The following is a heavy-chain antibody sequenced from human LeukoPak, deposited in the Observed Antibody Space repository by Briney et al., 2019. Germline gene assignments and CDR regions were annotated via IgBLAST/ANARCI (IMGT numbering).Heavy chain of an antibody. D-gene: IGHD1-26*01. CDR1: GYTFTGYY. CDR2: INPDSGGT. J-gene: IGHJ4*02. V-gene: IGHV1-2*02. CDR3: CRGSYYDY. Sequence: ASVKVSCKASGYTFTGYYIHWVRQAPGQGLEWMGWINPDSGGTNYQGRVTMTTDTSTSTGYMELRSLRSDDTAVYYCCRGSYYDYWGQGTLVTDSS.